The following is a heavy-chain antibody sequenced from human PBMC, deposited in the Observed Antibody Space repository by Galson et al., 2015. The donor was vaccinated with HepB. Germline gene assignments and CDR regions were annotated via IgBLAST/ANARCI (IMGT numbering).Heavy chain of an antibody. J-gene: IGHJ4*02. CDR2: ISSNGGST. D-gene: IGHD7-27*01. CDR3: ARDIGLTGPRWYFDY. Sequence: SLRLSCAASGFTFSSYAMHWVRQAPGKGLEYVSAISSNGGSTYYANSVKGRFTISRDNSKNTLYLQMGSLRAEDMAVYYCARDIGLTGPRWYFDYWGQGTLVTVSS. V-gene: IGHV3-64*01. CDR1: GFTFSSYA.